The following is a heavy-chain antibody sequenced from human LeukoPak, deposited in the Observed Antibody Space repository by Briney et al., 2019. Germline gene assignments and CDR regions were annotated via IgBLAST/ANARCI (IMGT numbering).Heavy chain of an antibody. CDR2: ISAYNGNT. CDR1: GYTFTSYG. Sequence: GASVKVSCKASGYTFTSYGISWVRQAPGQGLEWMGWISAYNGNTNYAQKLQGRVTMTTDTSTSTAYMELRSLRSDDTAVYYCAVERGYCSGGSCYSVYYYGMDVWGQGTTVTVSS. V-gene: IGHV1-18*01. J-gene: IGHJ6*02. CDR3: AVERGYCSGGSCYSVYYYGMDV. D-gene: IGHD2-15*01.